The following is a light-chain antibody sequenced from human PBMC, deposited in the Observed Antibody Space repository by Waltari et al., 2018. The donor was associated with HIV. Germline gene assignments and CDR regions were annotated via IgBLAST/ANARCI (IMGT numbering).Light chain of an antibody. CDR1: ASDFGDYNY. V-gene: IGLV2-14*03. Sequence: QSVLTQPASVSGAPGHSVTISCTGTASDFGDYNYVSWYQQHPGKAPKLRIYHVSPRPSGVSPGDSGSTSGTPASLTISGLQAEDEADYYCSSYARNSPWLFGGGTKLSVL. CDR2: HVS. CDR3: SSYARNSPWL. J-gene: IGLJ3*02.